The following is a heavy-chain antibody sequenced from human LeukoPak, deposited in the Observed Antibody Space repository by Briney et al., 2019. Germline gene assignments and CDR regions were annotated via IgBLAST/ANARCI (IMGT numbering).Heavy chain of an antibody. CDR3: ARDPDLRRGYDGEGY. J-gene: IGHJ4*02. Sequence: PGGSLRLSCVVSGFTFSTSWMSWVRQAPGKGLEFVANIKQDGREKNYVDSVRGRFTISRDNAKNSLYLQMNSLRAEDTAVYYCARDPDLRRGYDGEGYWGQGTLVTVSS. D-gene: IGHD5-12*01. CDR1: GFTFSTSW. V-gene: IGHV3-7*05. CDR2: IKQDGREK.